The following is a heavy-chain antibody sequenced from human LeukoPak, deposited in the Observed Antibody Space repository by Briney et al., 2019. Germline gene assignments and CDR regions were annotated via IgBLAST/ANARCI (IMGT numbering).Heavy chain of an antibody. CDR3: VRDVSQRRHFDY. D-gene: IGHD1-1*01. Sequence: SQTLSLTCTVSGDSISSGAYYGSWIRQPPGKGLEWIGYFYGSGSASYNPSLKSRVTISVDRSNNQFTLKMSSVTAADTAVYYCVRDVSQRRHFDYWGQGTLVTVSS. J-gene: IGHJ4*02. V-gene: IGHV4-30-2*01. CDR1: GDSISSGAYY. CDR2: FYGSGSA.